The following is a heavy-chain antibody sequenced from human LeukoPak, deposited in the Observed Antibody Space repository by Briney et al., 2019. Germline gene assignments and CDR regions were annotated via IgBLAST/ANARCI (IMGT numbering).Heavy chain of an antibody. CDR3: ARNDRTYGYNYSPD. CDR2: IYSGGST. V-gene: IGHV3-66*01. CDR1: GFTVSSNY. J-gene: IGHJ4*02. Sequence: TGGSLRLSCAASGFTVSSNYMSWVRQAPGKGLEWVSVIYSGGSTYYADSVKGRFTISRDNSKNTLYLQMNSLRAEDTAVYYCARNDRTYGYNYSPDWGQGTLVTVSS. D-gene: IGHD5-24*01.